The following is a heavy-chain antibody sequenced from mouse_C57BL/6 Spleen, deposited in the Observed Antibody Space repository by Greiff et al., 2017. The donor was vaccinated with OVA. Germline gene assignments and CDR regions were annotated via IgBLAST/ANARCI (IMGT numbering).Heavy chain of an antibody. J-gene: IGHJ4*01. D-gene: IGHD2-3*01. CDR3: ARMWDGYYLYAMDY. CDR2: IWTGGGT. CDR1: GFSFTSYA. Sequence: QVQLQQSGPGLVAPSQSLSITCTVSGFSFTSYAISWVRQPPGKGLEWLGVIWTGGGTNYNSALKSRLSISKDNSKSQVFLKMNSLQTDDTARYYCARMWDGYYLYAMDYWGQGTSVTVSS. V-gene: IGHV2-9-1*01.